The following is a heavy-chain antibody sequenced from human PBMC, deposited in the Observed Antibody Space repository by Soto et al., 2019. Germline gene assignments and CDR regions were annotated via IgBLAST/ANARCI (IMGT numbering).Heavy chain of an antibody. CDR1: GGSISSYY. D-gene: IGHD2-15*01. CDR3: ARRNVVAADPFDY. Sequence: SETLSLTCTVSGGSISSYYWSWIRQPPGKGLEWIGYIYYSGSTNYNPSLKSRVTISVDTSKNQFSLKLSSVTAADTAVYYCARRNVVAADPFDYWGQGTLVTVSS. V-gene: IGHV4-59*01. J-gene: IGHJ4*02. CDR2: IYYSGST.